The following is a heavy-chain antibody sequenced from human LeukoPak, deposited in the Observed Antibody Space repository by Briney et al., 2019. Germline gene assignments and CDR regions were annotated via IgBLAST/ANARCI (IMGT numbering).Heavy chain of an antibody. Sequence: GGSLRLSCAASGFTFSSYAMHWVRQAPGKGLEFVSAISSNGGSAYYANSVKGRFTISRDNSKNTLYLQMGSLRAEDMAVYYCARARGTVVAYYFDYWGQGTRVTVSS. D-gene: IGHD1-1*01. CDR2: ISSNGGSA. J-gene: IGHJ4*02. CDR3: ARARGTVVAYYFDY. CDR1: GFTFSSYA. V-gene: IGHV3-64*01.